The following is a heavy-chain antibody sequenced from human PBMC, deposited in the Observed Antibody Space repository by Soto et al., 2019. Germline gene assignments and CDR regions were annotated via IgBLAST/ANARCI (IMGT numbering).Heavy chain of an antibody. CDR1: CGSISSGGYS. J-gene: IGHJ6*02. Sequence: SETLSLTCAGSCGSISSGGYSWSWIRQPPGKGLEWIGYIYHSGSTYYNPSLKSRVTISVDRSKNQFSLKLSSVTAADTAVYYCARGWPGIAAAGTFSDYYYGMDVWGQGTTVTVSS. CDR3: ARGWPGIAAAGTFSDYYYGMDV. D-gene: IGHD6-13*01. CDR2: IYHSGST. V-gene: IGHV4-30-2*01.